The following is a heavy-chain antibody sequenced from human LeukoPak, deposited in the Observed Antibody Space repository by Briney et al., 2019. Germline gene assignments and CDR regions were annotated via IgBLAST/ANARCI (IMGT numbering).Heavy chain of an antibody. Sequence: ASVKVSCKASGYTFTGYYMHWVRQAPGQGLEWMGWINPNSGGTNYAQKFQGWVTMTRDTSISTAYMELGRLRSDDTAVYYCARGGGNYCSGGSCYAGDYWGQGTLVTVSS. V-gene: IGHV1-2*04. CDR1: GYTFTGYY. CDR2: INPNSGGT. D-gene: IGHD2-15*01. CDR3: ARGGGNYCSGGSCYAGDY. J-gene: IGHJ4*02.